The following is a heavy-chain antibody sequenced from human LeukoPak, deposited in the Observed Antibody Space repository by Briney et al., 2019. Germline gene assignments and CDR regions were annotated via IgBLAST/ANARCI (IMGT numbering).Heavy chain of an antibody. Sequence: GGSLRLSCAASGFTFSSYGMHWVRQAPGKGLEWVAAISYDGSNKYYADSVKGRFTISRDNSKNTLYLQMNSLRAEDTAVYYCAKDRDPIVATMVFDYWGQGTLVTVSS. CDR1: GFTFSSYG. V-gene: IGHV3-30*18. J-gene: IGHJ4*02. D-gene: IGHD5-12*01. CDR2: ISYDGSNK. CDR3: AKDRDPIVATMVFDY.